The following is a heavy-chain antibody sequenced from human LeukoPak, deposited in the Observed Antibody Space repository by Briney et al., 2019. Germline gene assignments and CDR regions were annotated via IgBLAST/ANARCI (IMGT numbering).Heavy chain of an antibody. CDR2: ISYDGSNK. V-gene: IGHV3-30*14. CDR1: GFTFSSYA. CDR3: ARSKAPYGDFDY. J-gene: IGHJ4*02. Sequence: PGGSLRLSCAAYGFTFSSYAMHWVRQAPGKGLEWVAVISYDGSNKYYADSVKGRFTISRDNSKNTLYLQMNSLRAEDTAVYYCARSKAPYGDFDYWGQGTLVTVSS. D-gene: IGHD3-10*01.